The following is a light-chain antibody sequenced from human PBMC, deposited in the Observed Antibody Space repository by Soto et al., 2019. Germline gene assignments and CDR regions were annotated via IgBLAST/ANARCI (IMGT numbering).Light chain of an antibody. CDR1: QSVSHW. CDR3: QQYNNYQYT. CDR2: DAS. V-gene: IGKV1-5*01. J-gene: IGKJ2*01. Sequence: DIQMTQSPSTLSASVGDRVTITCRASQSVSHWLAWYQQKPGKAPKALIYDASTLETGVPSRFSGSGSGTDFTLTISSLQPDDFATYYCQQYNNYQYTFGQGTKLEMK.